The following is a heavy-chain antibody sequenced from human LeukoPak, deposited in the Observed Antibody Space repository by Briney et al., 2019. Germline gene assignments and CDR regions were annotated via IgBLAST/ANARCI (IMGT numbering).Heavy chain of an antibody. V-gene: IGHV3-21*01. CDR2: ITSSSSYM. CDR3: ARRYCSSTNCYSFDS. J-gene: IGHJ4*02. D-gene: IGHD2-2*01. CDR1: GFIFSTYS. Sequence: GSPKISCAASGFIFSTYSLNWVRPAPGEGLELVLSITSSSSYMHYADSVKGRFTISRDNAENSLYLQMNSLRAEDTAVYYCARRYCSSTNCYSFDSWGQGTLVTVSS.